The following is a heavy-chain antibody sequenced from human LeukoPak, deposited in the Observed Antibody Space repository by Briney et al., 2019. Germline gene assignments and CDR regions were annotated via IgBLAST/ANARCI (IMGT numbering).Heavy chain of an antibody. CDR3: ARVHYYDSSGYYY. V-gene: IGHV4-34*01. Sequence: SETLSLTCAVYGGSFSGYYWSWIRQPPGKGLEWIGEINHSGSTNCNPSLKSRVTISVDTSKNQFSLKLSSVTAADTAVYYCARVHYYDSSGYYYWGQGTLVTVSS. J-gene: IGHJ4*02. CDR2: INHSGST. D-gene: IGHD3-22*01. CDR1: GGSFSGYY.